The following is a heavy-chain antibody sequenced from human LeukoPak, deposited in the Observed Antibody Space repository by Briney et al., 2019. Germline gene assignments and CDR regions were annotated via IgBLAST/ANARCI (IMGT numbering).Heavy chain of an antibody. Sequence: ASVKVSCTASGFTFTISAVQWVRQARGQRLEWIGWIVVGSGNTNYAQKFQERVTITRDMSTSTVYMELSSLRSEDTAVYYCAAEGRPTVVTFRKGAVDLWGQGTTVTVSS. V-gene: IGHV1-58*01. CDR3: AAEGRPTVVTFRKGAVDL. J-gene: IGHJ3*01. CDR1: GFTFTISA. D-gene: IGHD4-23*01. CDR2: IVVGSGNT.